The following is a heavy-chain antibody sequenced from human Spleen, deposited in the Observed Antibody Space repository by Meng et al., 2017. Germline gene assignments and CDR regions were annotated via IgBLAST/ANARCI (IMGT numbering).Heavy chain of an antibody. CDR3: TREYDKGFFYH. J-gene: IGHJ1*01. V-gene: IGHV3-30-3*01. CDR1: GFTFSAYP. CDR2: ISKYGDEE. D-gene: IGHD3-9*01. Sequence: VQLVESGGGVVQPGGSLRLSCAASGFTFSAYPMHWVRQAPGKGLEWLAVISKYGDEEHYADSVKGRISISRDNSMNTLYLQMNSLRGDDTAVYYCTREYDKGFFYHWGQGTLVTVSS.